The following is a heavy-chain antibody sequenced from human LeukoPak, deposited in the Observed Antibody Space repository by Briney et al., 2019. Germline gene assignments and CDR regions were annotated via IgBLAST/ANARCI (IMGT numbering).Heavy chain of an antibody. CDR3: ARGLRTQLIQPEYYFDY. Sequence: PSETLSLTCAVYGGSFSGYYWSWIRQPPGKGLEWIGEINHSGSTNYNPSLKSRVTISVDTSKNQFSLKLSSVTAADTAVYYCARGLRTQLIQPEYYFDYWGQGTLVTVSS. D-gene: IGHD6-13*01. CDR2: INHSGST. CDR1: GGSFSGYY. V-gene: IGHV4-34*01. J-gene: IGHJ4*02.